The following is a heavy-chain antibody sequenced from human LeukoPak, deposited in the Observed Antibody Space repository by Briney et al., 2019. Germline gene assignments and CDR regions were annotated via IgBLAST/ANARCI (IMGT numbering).Heavy chain of an antibody. CDR2: INPNSGGT. D-gene: IGHD6-19*01. Sequence: GASVKVSCKASGYTFTGHYMHWVRQAPGQGLEWMGWINPNSGGTNYAQKFQGRVTMTRDTSISTAYMELSRLRSDDTAVYYCARDRSYSSGWYNYWGQGTLVTVSS. V-gene: IGHV1-2*02. CDR3: ARDRSYSSGWYNY. J-gene: IGHJ4*02. CDR1: GYTFTGHY.